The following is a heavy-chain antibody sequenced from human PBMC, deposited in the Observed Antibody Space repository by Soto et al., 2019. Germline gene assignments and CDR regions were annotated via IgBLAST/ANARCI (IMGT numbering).Heavy chain of an antibody. CDR1: GDSISGGASF. CDR2: VYYSGSS. Sequence: SETLSLTCTVSGDSISGGASFWSWIRQPPGKGLEWIANVYYSGSSHYNPSLKSRLTISVDTTKNQFSLQLKSMTAADTAVYYCAKLSCTSSTCYFPGWFDPWGQGTLVTVS. D-gene: IGHD2-2*01. J-gene: IGHJ5*02. V-gene: IGHV4-31*03. CDR3: AKLSCTSSTCYFPGWFDP.